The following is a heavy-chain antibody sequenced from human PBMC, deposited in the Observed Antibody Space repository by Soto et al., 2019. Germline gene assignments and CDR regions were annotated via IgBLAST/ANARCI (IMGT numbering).Heavy chain of an antibody. Sequence: NLSLTCTVSGGSISSSSYYWGWIRQPPGKGLEWIGSIYYSGSTYYNPSLKSRVTISVDTSKNQFSLKLSSVTAADTAVYYCARNIVVVPAATDYWGQGTLVTVSS. J-gene: IGHJ4*02. CDR2: IYYSGST. CDR3: ARNIVVVPAATDY. V-gene: IGHV4-39*01. D-gene: IGHD2-2*01. CDR1: GGSISSSSYY.